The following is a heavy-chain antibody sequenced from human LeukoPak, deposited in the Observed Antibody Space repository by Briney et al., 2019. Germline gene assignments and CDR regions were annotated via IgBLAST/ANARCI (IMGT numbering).Heavy chain of an antibody. Sequence: SETLSLTCTVSGVSISNRVYYWGWIRQPPGKGLEWIGSIFFVGSTYYNPSLSSRLTISIDTSKNQFSLRLSSVTAADTAVYYCARGVVIAPQTFDYWGQGTLVTVSS. CDR3: ARGVVIAPQTFDY. CDR1: GVSISNRVYY. D-gene: IGHD2-21*01. CDR2: IFFVGST. V-gene: IGHV4-39*07. J-gene: IGHJ4*02.